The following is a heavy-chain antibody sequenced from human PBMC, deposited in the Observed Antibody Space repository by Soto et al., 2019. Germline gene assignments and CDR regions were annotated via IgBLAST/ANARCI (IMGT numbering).Heavy chain of an antibody. D-gene: IGHD6-6*01. CDR3: AKVGPESIAARPRALNAFDI. J-gene: IGHJ3*02. V-gene: IGHV3-23*01. CDR2: ISGSGGST. CDR1: GFTFSSYA. Sequence: GGSLRLSCAASGFTFSSYAMSWVRQAPGKGLEWVSAISGSGGSTYYADSVKGRFTISRDNSKNTLYLQMNSLRAEDTAVYYCAKVGPESIAARPRALNAFDIWGHGTMVTVSS.